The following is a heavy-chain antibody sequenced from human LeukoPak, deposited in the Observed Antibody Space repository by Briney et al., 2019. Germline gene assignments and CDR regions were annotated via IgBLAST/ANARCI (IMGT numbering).Heavy chain of an antibody. CDR1: GGSFSGYY. J-gene: IGHJ4*02. Sequence: SETLSLTCAVYGGSFSGYYWSWIRQPPEKGLEWIGEINHSGSTNYNPSLKSRVTISVDTSKNQFSLKLSSVTAADTAVYYCARGQFWRYFDYWGQGTLVTVSS. CDR2: INHSGST. V-gene: IGHV4-34*01. CDR3: ARGQFWRYFDY. D-gene: IGHD3-3*01.